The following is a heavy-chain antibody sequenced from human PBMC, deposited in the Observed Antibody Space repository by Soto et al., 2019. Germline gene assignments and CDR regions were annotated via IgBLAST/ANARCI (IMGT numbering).Heavy chain of an antibody. CDR1: GYSFTSYW. CDR3: ASSDYYDSSGYYSSMDV. V-gene: IGHV5-10-1*01. J-gene: IGHJ6*02. D-gene: IGHD3-22*01. Sequence: PGESLKISCKGSGYSFTSYWISWVRQMPGKGLEWMGRIDPSDSYTNYSPSFQGHVTISADKSISTAYLQWSSLKASDTAIYYCASSDYYDSSGYYSSMDVWGQGTTVTVSS. CDR2: IDPSDSYT.